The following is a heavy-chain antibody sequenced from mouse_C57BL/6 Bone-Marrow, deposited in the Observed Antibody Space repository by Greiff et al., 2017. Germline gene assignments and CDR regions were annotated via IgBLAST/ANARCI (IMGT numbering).Heavy chain of an antibody. V-gene: IGHV1-81*01. Sequence: QVQLKESGAELARPGASVKLSCKASGYTFTSYGISWVKQRTGQGLEWIGEIYPRSGNTYYNEKFKGKATLTADKSSSTAYMELRSLTSEDSAVYFCARWYYGISPYFDYWGQGTTLTVSS. CDR3: ARWYYGISPYFDY. CDR2: IYPRSGNT. D-gene: IGHD1-1*01. CDR1: GYTFTSYG. J-gene: IGHJ2*01.